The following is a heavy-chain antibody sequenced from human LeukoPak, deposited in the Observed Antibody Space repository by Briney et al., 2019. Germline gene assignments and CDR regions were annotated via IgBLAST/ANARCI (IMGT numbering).Heavy chain of an antibody. J-gene: IGHJ4*02. V-gene: IGHV1-2*02. CDR3: ARHAKKWLRLGTPFDY. CDR2: INPNSGGT. D-gene: IGHD5-12*01. CDR1: GGTFSSYA. Sequence: ASVKVSCKASGGTFSSYAISWVRQAPGQGLEWMGWINPNSGGTNYAQKFQGRVTMTRDTSISTAYMELSRLRSDDTAVYYCARHAKKWLRLGTPFDYWGQGTLVTVSS.